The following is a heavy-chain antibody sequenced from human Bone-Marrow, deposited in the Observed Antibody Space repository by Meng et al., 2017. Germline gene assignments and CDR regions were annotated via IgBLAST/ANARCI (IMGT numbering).Heavy chain of an antibody. J-gene: IGHJ6*02. D-gene: IGHD3-10*01. Sequence: SQTHSLTCAISGDSVSRNSAAWNWIRQSPSRGLEWLGGTYYRSKWYNDYAVSVKSRITINPDTSKNQFSLQLNSVTPEDTAVYYCARAGHYYGSGSYYNGLGFYYYGMDVWGQGTTVTVSS. CDR2: TYYRSKWYN. CDR3: ARAGHYYGSGSYYNGLGFYYYGMDV. CDR1: GDSVSRNSAA. V-gene: IGHV6-1*01.